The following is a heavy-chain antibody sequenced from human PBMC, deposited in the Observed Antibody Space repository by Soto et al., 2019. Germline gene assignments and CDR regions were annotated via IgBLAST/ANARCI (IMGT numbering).Heavy chain of an antibody. D-gene: IGHD3-9*01. CDR2: ISGSGGST. CDR3: AKDSREGYFDWLLLNWFDP. J-gene: IGHJ5*02. V-gene: IGHV3-23*01. CDR1: GFTFSSYA. Sequence: TGGSLRLSCAASGFTFSSYAMSWVRQAPGKGLEWVSAISGSGGSTYYADSVKGRFTISRDNSKNTLYLQMNSLRAEDTAVYYCAKDSREGYFDWLLLNWFDPWGQGTLVTVSS.